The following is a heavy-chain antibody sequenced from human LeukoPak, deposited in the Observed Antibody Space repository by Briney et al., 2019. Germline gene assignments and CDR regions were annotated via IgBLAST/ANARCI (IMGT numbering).Heavy chain of an antibody. Sequence: PGGSLRLSCAASGFTFSSYAMSWVRQAPGKGLEWVSAISGSGGSTYYADSVKGQFTISRENSKDTLYLEMSSLRVDDTAVYYCAKMWRVGGVTTLDYWGQGTLVTVDS. CDR3: AKMWRVGGVTTLDY. V-gene: IGHV3-23*01. D-gene: IGHD3-16*01. J-gene: IGHJ4*02. CDR2: ISGSGGST. CDR1: GFTFSSYA.